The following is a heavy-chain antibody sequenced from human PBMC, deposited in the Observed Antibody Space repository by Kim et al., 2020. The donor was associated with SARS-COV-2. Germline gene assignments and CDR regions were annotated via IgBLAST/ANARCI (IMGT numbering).Heavy chain of an antibody. Sequence: ADSGKGRFTISRDNSKNTLYLQMNSLRAEDTAVYYCAKDLQYQLTTDFDYWGQGTLVTVSS. V-gene: IGHV3-30*02. J-gene: IGHJ4*02. CDR3: AKDLQYQLTTDFDY. D-gene: IGHD2-2*01.